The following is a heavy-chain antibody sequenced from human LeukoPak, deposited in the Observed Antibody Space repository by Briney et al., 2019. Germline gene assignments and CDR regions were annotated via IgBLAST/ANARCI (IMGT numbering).Heavy chain of an antibody. V-gene: IGHV4-61*02. CDR3: ARGYCTNGVCYPYYYYYMDV. CDR1: GDSISSGSYY. J-gene: IGHJ6*03. D-gene: IGHD2-8*01. Sequence: SQTLSLTCTVSGDSISSGSYYWSWIRQPAWKGLEWIGRIHTSGSTNYNSSLKSRVTMSVDTSKNQFSLKLSSVTAADTAVYYCARGYCTNGVCYPYYYYYMDVWGKGTTVTVSS. CDR2: IHTSGST.